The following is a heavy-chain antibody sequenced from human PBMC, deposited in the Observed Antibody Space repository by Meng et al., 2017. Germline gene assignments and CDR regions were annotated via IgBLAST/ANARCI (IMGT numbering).Heavy chain of an antibody. D-gene: IGHD6-25*01. CDR2: INPKSGDT. V-gene: IGHV1-2*06. CDR3: ARGGYSSGVRVRHWFDP. CDR1: RYTSPDYW. Sequence: QGELVWSGAGVRKLGASVKVSCKASRYTSPDYWRHWVRRAPGQGLEWMGRINPKSGDTHYAQRFQGRVTMTRNTSISTAYMELSRLRSDDTAVYYCARGGYSSGVRVRHWFDPWGQGTLVTVSS. J-gene: IGHJ5*02.